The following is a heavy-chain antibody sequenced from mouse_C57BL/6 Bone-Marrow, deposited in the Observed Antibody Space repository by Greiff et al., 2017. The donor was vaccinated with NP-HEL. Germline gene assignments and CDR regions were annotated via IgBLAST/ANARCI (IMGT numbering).Heavy chain of an antibody. CDR2: INPYNGGT. CDR3: APYYYGSSYGEDYAMDY. V-gene: IGHV1-19*01. Sequence: VQLQQSGPVLVKPGASVKMSCKASGYTFTDYYMNWVKQSHGKSLEWIGVINPYNGGTSYNQKFKGKATLTVDKSSSTAYMELNSLTSEDSAVYYCAPYYYGSSYGEDYAMDYWGQGTSVTVSS. CDR1: GYTFTDYY. J-gene: IGHJ4*01. D-gene: IGHD1-1*01.